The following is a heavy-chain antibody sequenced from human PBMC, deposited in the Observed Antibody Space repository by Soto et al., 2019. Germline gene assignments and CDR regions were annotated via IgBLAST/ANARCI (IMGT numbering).Heavy chain of an antibody. D-gene: IGHD6-6*01. CDR3: AKSGYSSSGLDY. Sequence: QVQLVESGGGVVQPGRSLRLSCAASGFTFSSYGMHWVRQAPGKGLEWVAVISYDGSNKYYADSVKGRFTISRDNSKNTLYLQMNSLRAEDTAVYYCAKSGYSSSGLDYWAREPWSPSPQ. CDR1: GFTFSSYG. J-gene: IGHJ4*02. CDR2: ISYDGSNK. V-gene: IGHV3-30*18.